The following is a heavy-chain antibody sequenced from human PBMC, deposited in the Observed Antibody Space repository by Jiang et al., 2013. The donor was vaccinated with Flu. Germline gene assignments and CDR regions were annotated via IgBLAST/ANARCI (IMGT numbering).Heavy chain of an antibody. J-gene: IGHJ4*02. CDR3: ARDAYYYDSSGQPDY. CDR1: TSYG. Sequence: TSYGISWVRQAPGQGLEWMGWISAYNGNTNYAQKLQGRVTMTTDTSTSTAYMELRSLRSDDTAVYYCARDAYYYDSSGQPDYWGQGTLVTVSS. V-gene: IGHV1-18*04. CDR2: ISAYNGNT. D-gene: IGHD3-22*01.